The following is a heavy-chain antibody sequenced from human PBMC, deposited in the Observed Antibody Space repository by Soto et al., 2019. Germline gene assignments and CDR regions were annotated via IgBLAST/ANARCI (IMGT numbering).Heavy chain of an antibody. CDR1: GFTVSNNY. V-gene: IGHV3-66*01. J-gene: IGHJ4*02. CDR3: ARARFGGLAAIFADC. CDR2: IYRGGST. Sequence: EVQLVESGGGLVQPGGSLRLSCAASGFTVSNNYMTWVRQAPGKGLEWVSVIYRGGSTYYADSVRGRFTISRDNSKNTLYLQMSSLRAKDTAVYHCARARFGGLAAIFADCWGQGTLVTVSS. D-gene: IGHD5-12*01.